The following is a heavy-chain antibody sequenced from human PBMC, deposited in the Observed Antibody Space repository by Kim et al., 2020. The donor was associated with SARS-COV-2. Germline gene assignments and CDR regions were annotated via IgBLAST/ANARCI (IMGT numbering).Heavy chain of an antibody. CDR3: AKASPYSGYQGGQFLDY. V-gene: IGHV3-9*01. D-gene: IGHD5-12*01. J-gene: IGHJ4*02. Sequence: VKGRFTISRDNAKNSLYLQMNSLRAEDTALYYCAKASPYSGYQGGQFLDYWGQGTLVTVSS.